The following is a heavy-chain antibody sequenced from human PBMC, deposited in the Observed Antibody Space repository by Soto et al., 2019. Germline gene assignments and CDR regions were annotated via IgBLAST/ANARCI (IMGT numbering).Heavy chain of an antibody. V-gene: IGHV3-33*01. CDR3: ARDHVGGDYWYYFDY. D-gene: IGHD4-17*01. CDR2: IWYDGSNK. Sequence: QVQLVESGGGVVQPGRSLRLSCAASGFTFSSYGMHWVRQAPGKGLEWVAVIWYDGSNKYYADSVKGRFTISRDNSKNTLYLQMNSLRADDTAVYYCARDHVGGDYWYYFDYWGQGTLVTVSS. CDR1: GFTFSSYG. J-gene: IGHJ4*02.